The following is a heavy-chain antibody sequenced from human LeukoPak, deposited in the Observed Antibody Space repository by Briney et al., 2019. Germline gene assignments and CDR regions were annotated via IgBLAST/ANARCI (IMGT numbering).Heavy chain of an antibody. CDR3: ARQNRNGFDY. Sequence: GGSLRLSCAASGFTFSTYDFHWVRQTPGKGLGWVSATGTAGDTWYSGSVKGRFTISRENAKSSMYLQMNSLRVGDTAVYYCARQNRNGFDYWGQGTLVTVSS. V-gene: IGHV3-13*01. D-gene: IGHD2-8*01. CDR1: GFTFSTYD. J-gene: IGHJ4*02. CDR2: TGTAGDT.